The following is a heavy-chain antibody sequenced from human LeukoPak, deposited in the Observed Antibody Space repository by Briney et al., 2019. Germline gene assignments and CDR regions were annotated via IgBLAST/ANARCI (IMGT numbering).Heavy chain of an antibody. J-gene: IGHJ4*02. CDR2: IRFDGNNK. CDR1: GFTFSNYG. Sequence: GGSLKLSCAASGFTFSNYGMHWVRQAPGKGLEWVAFIRFDGNNKEYADSVKGRFTISRDNSENTLFVQMNSLRAGDTAVYYCARQRETAVAGTGFDYWGQGTLVTVSS. D-gene: IGHD6-19*01. CDR3: ARQRETAVAGTGFDY. V-gene: IGHV3-30*02.